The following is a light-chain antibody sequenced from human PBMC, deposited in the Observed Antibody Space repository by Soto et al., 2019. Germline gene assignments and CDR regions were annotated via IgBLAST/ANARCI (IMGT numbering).Light chain of an antibody. CDR1: SSNIGSNT. CDR2: SNN. Sequence: QSVLTQPPSASGTPGQRVTISCSGSSSNIGSNTVNWYQQLPGTAPKLLIYSNNQRPSWVPDRFSGSKSGTSASLAISGLQSEDEADYYCAAWDDSLNRVVFGGGTKLTVL. J-gene: IGLJ2*01. CDR3: AAWDDSLNRVV. V-gene: IGLV1-44*01.